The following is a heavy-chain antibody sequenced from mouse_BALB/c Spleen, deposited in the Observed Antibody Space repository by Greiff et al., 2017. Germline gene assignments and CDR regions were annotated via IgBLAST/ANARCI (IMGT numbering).Heavy chain of an antibody. D-gene: IGHD1-1*01. V-gene: IGHV2-9*02. CDR1: GFSLTSYG. CDR3: ARDYDYGSSDYYALDE. Sequence: QVQLQQSGPGLVAPSQSLSITCTVSGFSLTSYGVHWVRQPPGKGLEWLGVIWAGGSTNYHSGLMSRLSISKDNSKSQVFLKMNSLQTDDTAMYYCARDYDYGSSDYYALDEGGEGDSGAVSS. CDR2: IWAGGST. J-gene: IGHJ4*01.